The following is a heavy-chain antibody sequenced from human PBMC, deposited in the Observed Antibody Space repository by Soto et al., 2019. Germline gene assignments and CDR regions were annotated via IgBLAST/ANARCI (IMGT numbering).Heavy chain of an antibody. D-gene: IGHD2-15*01. CDR2: ISAYNGNT. V-gene: IGHV1-18*01. Sequence: GASVKVSCKASGYTFTSYGISWVRQAPGQGLEWMGWISAYNGNTNYAQKLQGRVTMTTDTSTSTAYMELRSLRSDDTAVYYCARVKCSGGSCGRFDPWGQGTLVTVSS. CDR1: GYTFTSYG. J-gene: IGHJ5*02. CDR3: ARVKCSGGSCGRFDP.